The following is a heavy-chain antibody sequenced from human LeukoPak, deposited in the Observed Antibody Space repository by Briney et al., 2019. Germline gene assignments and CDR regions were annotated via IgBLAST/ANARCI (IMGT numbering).Heavy chain of an antibody. V-gene: IGHV3-23*01. CDR1: GIIFSSYA. CDR2: INASGGRT. J-gene: IGHJ4*02. D-gene: IGHD6-25*01. CDR3: VSSRIAAALPFDY. Sequence: GGSLRLSCAASGIIFSSYAMSWVRQAPGKGLEWVSSINASGGRTYYADSVKGRFTISRDNSKNTLYLQMNSLRAEDTAVYSCVSSRIAAALPFDYWGQGTLVTVSS.